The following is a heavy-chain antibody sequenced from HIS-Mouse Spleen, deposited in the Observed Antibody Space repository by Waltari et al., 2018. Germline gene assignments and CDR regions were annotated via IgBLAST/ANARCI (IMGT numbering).Heavy chain of an antibody. CDR2: ISWNSGSI. Sequence: KGLEWVSGISWNSGSIGYADSVKGRFTISRDNAKNSLYLQMNSLRAEDTALYYCAKSEDAFDIWGQGTMVTVSS. V-gene: IGHV3-9*01. J-gene: IGHJ3*02. CDR3: AKSEDAFDI.